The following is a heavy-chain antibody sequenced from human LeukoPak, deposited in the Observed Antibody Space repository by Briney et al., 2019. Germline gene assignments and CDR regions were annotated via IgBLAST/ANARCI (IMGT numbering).Heavy chain of an antibody. J-gene: IGHJ6*03. D-gene: IGHD3-10*01. V-gene: IGHV4-59*08. CDR3: ARRSGQPEFHYNMGV. Sequence: SETLSLTCTVSGDSMNYLHWIWIRQPPGKRLEWLGSIYFSGSTNYNPSLKRRVTISVDTSKSQFSLKLRSVTAADTAVYYCARRSGQPEFHYNMGVWGKGATVTVSS. CDR2: IYFSGST. CDR1: GDSMNYLH.